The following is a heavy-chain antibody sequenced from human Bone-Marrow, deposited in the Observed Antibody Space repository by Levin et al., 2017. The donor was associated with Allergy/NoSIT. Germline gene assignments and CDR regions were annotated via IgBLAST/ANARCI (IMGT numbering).Heavy chain of an antibody. J-gene: IGHJ6*02. CDR2: IRDKAKSYTT. Sequence: PGGSLRLSCAASGFTFSDHYIDWVRQAPGQGLEWVGRIRDKAKSYTTDYAASVKGRFTISRDDPKSSLYLQMNSLQTEDTAVYYCATPPSRGNTLDVWGQGTTVTVSS. CDR1: GFTFSDHY. CDR3: ATPPSRGNTLDV. V-gene: IGHV3-72*01. D-gene: IGHD3-10*01.